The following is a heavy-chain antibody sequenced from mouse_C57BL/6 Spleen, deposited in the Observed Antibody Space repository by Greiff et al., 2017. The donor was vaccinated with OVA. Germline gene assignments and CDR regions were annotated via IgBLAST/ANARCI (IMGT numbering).Heavy chain of an antibody. D-gene: IGHD1-1*01. CDR1: GYTFTSYW. Sequence: QVQLQQSGAELVKPGASVKLSCKASGYTFTSYWMHWVKQRPGQGLEWIGMIHPNSGSTNYNEKFKSKATLTVDKSSSTAYMQLSSLTSEDSAVYYCARSHYYGSKEFAYWGQGTLVTVSA. CDR2: IHPNSGST. CDR3: ARSHYYGSKEFAY. J-gene: IGHJ3*01. V-gene: IGHV1-64*01.